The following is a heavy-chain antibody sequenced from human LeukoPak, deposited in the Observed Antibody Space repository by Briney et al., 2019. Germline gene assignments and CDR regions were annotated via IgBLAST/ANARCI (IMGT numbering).Heavy chain of an antibody. CDR1: GGSINNYY. CDR3: VRDHYYNSSGYTFGY. D-gene: IGHD3-22*01. J-gene: IGHJ4*02. CDR2: VYSSGTT. Sequence: PSETLSLTCTVSGGSINNYYWSWIRQPPGKGLEWIGYVYSSGTTNYNPSLKGRVTISVDTSKNQFSLKLSSVTAADTAMYYCVRDHYYNSSGYTFGYWGQGTLVTVSS. V-gene: IGHV4-59*01.